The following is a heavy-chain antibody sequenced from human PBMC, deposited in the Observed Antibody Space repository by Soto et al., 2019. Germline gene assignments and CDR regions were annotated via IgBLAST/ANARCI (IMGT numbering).Heavy chain of an antibody. J-gene: IGHJ4*02. Sequence: VQLVQSGAEVKKPESSVKVSCKAPGGTFSTYAISWVRQAPGQGLEWMGGIIPMFGTANYAQRFQDRVTITADELTDTVYIELSSVRSEDTAVYFCASGIQLWLRRINNGYSGWGQGTLVTVSS. D-gene: IGHD5-18*01. CDR2: IIPMFGTA. CDR1: GGTFSTYA. CDR3: ASGIQLWLRRINNGYSG. V-gene: IGHV1-69*12.